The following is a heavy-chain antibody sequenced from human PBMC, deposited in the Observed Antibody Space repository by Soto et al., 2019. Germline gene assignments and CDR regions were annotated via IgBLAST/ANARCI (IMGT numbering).Heavy chain of an antibody. Sequence: ASVKVSCKASGYTFSNFAMHWVRQAPGQRLEWMGWINAGNWNTKYSQKFQGRVTITRDTSASTAYMELSSLRSEDTAVYYCARDQGYYDSSGYYYDSRDYYYYGMDVWGQGTTVTVSS. V-gene: IGHV1-3*01. CDR2: INAGNWNT. J-gene: IGHJ6*02. CDR1: GYTFSNFA. CDR3: ARDQGYYDSSGYYYDSRDYYYYGMDV. D-gene: IGHD3-22*01.